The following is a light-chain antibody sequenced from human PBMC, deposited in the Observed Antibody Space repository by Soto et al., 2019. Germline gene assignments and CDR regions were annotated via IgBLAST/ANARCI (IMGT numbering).Light chain of an antibody. J-gene: IGKJ3*01. V-gene: IGKV4-1*01. CDR2: WAS. CDR3: QQYGRSPFT. Sequence: DIVMTQSPDSLAVSLGERATINCKSSQTVFYSSNNKNYLAWYQQKPGQPPKLLIYWASARDSGVPDRFSGSGSGTDFTLTISRLEPEDFAVYYCQQYGRSPFTFGPGTKVDIK. CDR1: QTVFYSSNNKNY.